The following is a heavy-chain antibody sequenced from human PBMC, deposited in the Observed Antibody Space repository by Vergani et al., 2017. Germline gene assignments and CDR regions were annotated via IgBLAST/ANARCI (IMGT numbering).Heavy chain of an antibody. CDR3: AKGRRGIAAAGT. D-gene: IGHD6-13*01. V-gene: IGHV3-23*01. J-gene: IGHJ4*02. Sequence: EVQLLESGGGLVQPGGSLRLSCAASGFTFSSYAISWVRQAPGKGLEWVSAISGSGGSTYSADSVKGRFTISRDNSKNTLYLQMNSLRAEDTAVYYCAKGRRGIAAAGTWGQGTLVTVSS. CDR2: ISGSGGST. CDR1: GFTFSSYA.